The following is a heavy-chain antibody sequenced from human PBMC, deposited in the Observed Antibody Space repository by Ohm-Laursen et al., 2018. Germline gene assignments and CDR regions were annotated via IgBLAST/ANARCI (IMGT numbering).Heavy chain of an antibody. Sequence: SDTLSLTCSVSGGSISSYYWSWTRQSPGKGLEWIGYIYYSGSTYYNPSLKSRVTISVDTSKNQFSLKLSSVTAADTAVYYCARHAAYCGGDCYSRWFDPWGQGTLVTVSS. D-gene: IGHD2-21*02. V-gene: IGHV4-59*08. J-gene: IGHJ5*02. CDR2: IYYSGST. CDR1: GGSISSYY. CDR3: ARHAAYCGGDCYSRWFDP.